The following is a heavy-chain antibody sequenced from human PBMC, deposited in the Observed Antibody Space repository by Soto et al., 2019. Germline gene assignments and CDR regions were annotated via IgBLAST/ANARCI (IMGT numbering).Heavy chain of an antibody. CDR1: GGSFSGYY. CDR2: INHSGST. CDR3: ARGIPMTTAYFLYYYYGMDV. J-gene: IGHJ6*02. Sequence: SETLSLTCAVYGGSFSGYYWSWIRQPPGKGLEWIGEINHSGSTNYNPSLKSRVTISVDTSKNQFSLKLSSVTAADTAVYYCARGIPMTTAYFLYYYYGMDVWGQGTTVTVSS. D-gene: IGHD4-4*01. V-gene: IGHV4-34*01.